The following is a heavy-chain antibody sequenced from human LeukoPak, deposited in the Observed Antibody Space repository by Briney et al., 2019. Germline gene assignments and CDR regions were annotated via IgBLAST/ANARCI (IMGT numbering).Heavy chain of an antibody. CDR1: GFAFSKYG. Sequence: GGSLRLSCAASGFAFSKYGMHWVRQAPGKGLEWVAVIWYDGSNKYYADSVKGRFTISRDNSKNTLYLQMNSLRAEDTAVYYCARDLSLRIAAAGRGGWFDYWGQGTLVTVSS. CDR3: ARDLSLRIAAAGRGGWFDY. D-gene: IGHD6-13*01. V-gene: IGHV3-33*01. J-gene: IGHJ4*02. CDR2: IWYDGSNK.